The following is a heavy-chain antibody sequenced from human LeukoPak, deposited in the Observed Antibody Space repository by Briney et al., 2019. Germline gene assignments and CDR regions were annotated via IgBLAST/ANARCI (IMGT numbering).Heavy chain of an antibody. CDR1: GFGFSYAW. Sequence: GGSLRLSCAASGFGFSYAWMNWVRQAPGKGLDWVGRIISKTDGGITDYAAPVRGRFTISRDDSKNTLYLEMNNLKPEDTAVYYCTTLRPLDYWGQGTLVTVSS. CDR3: TTLRPLDY. V-gene: IGHV3-15*01. D-gene: IGHD3-10*01. J-gene: IGHJ4*02. CDR2: IISKTDGGIT.